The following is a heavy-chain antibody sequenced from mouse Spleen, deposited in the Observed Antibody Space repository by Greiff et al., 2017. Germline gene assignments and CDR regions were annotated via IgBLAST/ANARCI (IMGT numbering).Heavy chain of an antibody. V-gene: IGHV5-6-2*01. D-gene: IGHD2-3*01. Sequence: EVKLVESGGGLVKPGGSLKLSCAASGFTFSSYAMSWVRQTPEKRLEWVAAINSNGGSTYYPDTVKDRFTISRDNAKNTLYLQMSSLRSEDTALYYCARQDDGYYDWYFDVWGAGTTVTVSS. CDR2: INSNGGST. CDR1: GFTFSSYA. CDR3: ARQDDGYYDWYFDV. J-gene: IGHJ1*01.